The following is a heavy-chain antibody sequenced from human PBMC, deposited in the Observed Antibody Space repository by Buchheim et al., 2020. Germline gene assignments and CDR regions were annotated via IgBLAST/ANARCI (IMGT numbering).Heavy chain of an antibody. CDR1: GGSISSNSY. CDR2: IYYSWTT. CDR3: ARTVHDSAGYYPY. D-gene: IGHD3-22*01. J-gene: IGHJ4*02. V-gene: IGHV4-39*01. Sequence: QLQLQESGPGLVKPSETLSLTCTVSGGSISSNSYWAWIRQPPGKGLEWIGSIYYSWTTYYNPSLKSRVTVSVDASKNQFSLNLRSVTAADTAVYYCARTVHDSAGYYPYWGQGIL.